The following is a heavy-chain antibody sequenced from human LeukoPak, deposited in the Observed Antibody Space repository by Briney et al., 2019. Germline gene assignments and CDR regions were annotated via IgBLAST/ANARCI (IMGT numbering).Heavy chain of an antibody. D-gene: IGHD6-19*01. CDR3: ARHGSSGWSGTILNWFFDL. CDR2: IYYSGST. Sequence: PSETLSLTCTVSGGSISSYYWSWIRQPPGKGLEWIGYIYYSGSTNHNPSLKSRVTISVDTSKNQFSLKLSSVTAADTAVYYCARHGSSGWSGTILNWFFDLWGRGTLATVSS. CDR1: GGSISSYY. J-gene: IGHJ2*01. V-gene: IGHV4-59*08.